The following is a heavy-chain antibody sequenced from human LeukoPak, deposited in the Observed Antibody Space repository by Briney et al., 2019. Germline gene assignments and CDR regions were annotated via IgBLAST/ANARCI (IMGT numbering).Heavy chain of an antibody. J-gene: IGHJ4*02. Sequence: ASVKVSCKASGYTFTGYYMHWVRQAPGQGLEWMGWISPNSGGTNYAQKFQGRVTMTRDTSISTAYMELSRLRSDDTAAYYCARVGWSSSSPIDYWGQGTLVTVSS. V-gene: IGHV1-2*02. CDR2: ISPNSGGT. CDR3: ARVGWSSSSPIDY. CDR1: GYTFTGYY. D-gene: IGHD6-6*01.